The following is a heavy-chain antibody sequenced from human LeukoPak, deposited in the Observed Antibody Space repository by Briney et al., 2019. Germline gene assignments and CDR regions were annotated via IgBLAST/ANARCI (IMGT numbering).Heavy chain of an antibody. CDR2: ISGSGGST. V-gene: IGHV3-23*01. CDR1: GFTFSSYA. Sequence: PGGSLRLSCAASGFTFSSYAMTWVRQAPGKGLEWVSGISGSGGSTYYADSVKGRFTISRDNSKNTLYLQMHSLRAEDTAIYYCAKDLVYSSGWYWFDYWGQGTLVTVSS. J-gene: IGHJ4*02. CDR3: AKDLVYSSGWYWFDY. D-gene: IGHD6-19*01.